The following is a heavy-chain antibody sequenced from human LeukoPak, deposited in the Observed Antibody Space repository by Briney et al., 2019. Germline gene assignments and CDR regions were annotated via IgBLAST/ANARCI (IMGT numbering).Heavy chain of an antibody. CDR3: ARGLDVVSASNDAFDI. CDR2: ISTSSSYI. D-gene: IGHD2-15*01. CDR1: GFTVSSYS. J-gene: IGHJ3*02. Sequence: PGGSLRLSCAASGFTVSSYSMNWVRQAPGKGLEWVSSISTSSSYIYYADSVKGRVTISRDNAKKSLYLQMNSLRAEDTAVYYCARGLDVVSASNDAFDIWGQGTMVTVSS. V-gene: IGHV3-21*01.